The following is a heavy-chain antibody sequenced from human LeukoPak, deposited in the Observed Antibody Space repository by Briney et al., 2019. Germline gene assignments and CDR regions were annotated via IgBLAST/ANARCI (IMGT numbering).Heavy chain of an antibody. V-gene: IGHV1-18*01. Sequence: ASVKVSCKASGYTFTSYGISWVRQAPGQGLEWMGWISAYNGNTNYAQKLQGRVTMTTDTSTSTAYMELRSLRSEDTAVYYCARGRWGSGSSSYFGYWGQGTLVTVSS. CDR2: ISAYNGNT. CDR1: GYTFTSYG. D-gene: IGHD3-10*01. CDR3: ARGRWGSGSSSYFGY. J-gene: IGHJ4*02.